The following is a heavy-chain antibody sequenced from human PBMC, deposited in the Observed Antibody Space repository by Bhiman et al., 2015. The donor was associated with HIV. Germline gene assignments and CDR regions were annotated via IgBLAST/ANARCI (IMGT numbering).Heavy chain of an antibody. D-gene: IGHD6-13*01. Sequence: QVQLVESGGGLVKPGGSLTLSCAASGFTFSDYYMSWIRQAPGKGLEWVSYISSSGATIYYVDSVKGRFTISRDNAKKSLYLQMNSLRAEDTAVYYCAREFGKGIAAAAYDYWGQGTLVTVSS. CDR3: AREFGKGIAAAAYDY. V-gene: IGHV3-11*04. CDR2: ISSSGATI. J-gene: IGHJ4*02. CDR1: GFTFSDYY.